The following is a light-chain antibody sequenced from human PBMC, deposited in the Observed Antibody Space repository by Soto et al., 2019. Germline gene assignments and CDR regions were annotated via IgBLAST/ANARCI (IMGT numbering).Light chain of an antibody. Sequence: EIVLTQSPGTLSLSPGERATLSCRASQSVSSSYLAWDQQKPGQAPRLLIYGASVRATGIPDRFSGSGSGTDFTLTISRLEPEDFAVYYCQQYGSSRGYTFGQGTKLEIK. CDR3: QQYGSSRGYT. J-gene: IGKJ2*01. CDR2: GAS. CDR1: QSVSSSY. V-gene: IGKV3-20*01.